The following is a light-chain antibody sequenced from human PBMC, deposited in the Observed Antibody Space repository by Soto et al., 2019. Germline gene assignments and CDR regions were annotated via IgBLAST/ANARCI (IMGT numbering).Light chain of an antibody. J-gene: IGLJ1*01. CDR2: EGS. CDR1: SSDVGSYNL. Sequence: QSVLTQPASVSGSPGQSITISCTGTSSDVGSYNLVSWYRQHPGKAPKLMIYEGSKRPSGVSNRFSGSKSGNTASLTISVLQAEDEADYYCSSYAGSSTYVFGTGTKVTVL. CDR3: SSYAGSSTYV. V-gene: IGLV2-23*01.